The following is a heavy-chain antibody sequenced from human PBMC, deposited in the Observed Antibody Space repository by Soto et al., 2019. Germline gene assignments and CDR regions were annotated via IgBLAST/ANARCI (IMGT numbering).Heavy chain of an antibody. CDR1: GFTVSSNY. CDR3: ARGWGRSYGVVFGY. V-gene: IGHV3-53*01. CDR2: IYSGGST. J-gene: IGHJ4*02. Sequence: GGSLRLSCAASGFTVSSNYMSWVRQAPGKGLEWVSVIYSGGSTYYADSVKGRFTISRDNSKNTLYLQMNSLRAEDTAVYYCARGWGRSYGVVFGYWGQGTLVTVSS. D-gene: IGHD5-18*01.